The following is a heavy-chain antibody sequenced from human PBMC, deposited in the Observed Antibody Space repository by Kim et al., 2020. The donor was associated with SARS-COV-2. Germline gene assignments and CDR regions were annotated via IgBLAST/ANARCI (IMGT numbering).Heavy chain of an antibody. Sequence: VKGRFTISRDNSKNTLYLQMNSLRAEDTAVYYCAKGPYYDFWSGRYYFDYWGQGTLVTVSS. CDR3: AKGPYYDFWSGRYYFDY. D-gene: IGHD3-3*01. J-gene: IGHJ4*02. V-gene: IGHV3-23*01.